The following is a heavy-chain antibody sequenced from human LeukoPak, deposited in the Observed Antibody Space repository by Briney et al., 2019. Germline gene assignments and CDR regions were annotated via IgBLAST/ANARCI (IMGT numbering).Heavy chain of an antibody. CDR2: IIGVGGTT. V-gene: IGHV3-23*01. J-gene: IGHJ5*02. CDR1: GFTFNSYA. CDR3: AKGVVDYYDSSGYYPSDL. Sequence: GGSLRLSCAGSGFTFNSYAMTWAGKARGRGRNWVSGIIGVGGTTYYADSVKGRFTISRDNSNNTLYLQMNSMRVEDTAVYFCAKGVVDYYDSSGYYPSDLWGQGTLVTVSS. D-gene: IGHD3-22*01.